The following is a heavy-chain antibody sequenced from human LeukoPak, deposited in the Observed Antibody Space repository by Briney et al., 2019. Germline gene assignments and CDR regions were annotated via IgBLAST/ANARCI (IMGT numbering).Heavy chain of an antibody. CDR3: ARDRGWQKFDY. Sequence: QAGGSLRLSCVASGFTFSSSWMTWVRHAPGMGLERLAYIKAEGTEKYYVDSVGGRFSISRDNAKNSLYLDLNSLRDEDTGVYFCARDRGWQKFDYWGQGTLVTVSS. J-gene: IGHJ4*01. V-gene: IGHV3-7*01. CDR1: GFTFSSSW. D-gene: IGHD3-10*01. CDR2: IKAEGTEK.